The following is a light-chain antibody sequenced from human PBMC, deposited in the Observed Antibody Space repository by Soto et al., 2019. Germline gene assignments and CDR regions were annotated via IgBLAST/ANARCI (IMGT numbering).Light chain of an antibody. J-gene: IGLJ1*01. CDR1: SSDVGGYNY. Sequence: QSVLTQPRSVSGSPGQSVTISCTGTSSDVGGYNYVSWYQQHPGKAPKLMIYDVSKRPSGVPDRFSGSKSGNTASLTISGLQAEDEADYYCCSYVGSYTWVFGTGTKVTVL. V-gene: IGLV2-11*01. CDR2: DVS. CDR3: CSYVGSYTWV.